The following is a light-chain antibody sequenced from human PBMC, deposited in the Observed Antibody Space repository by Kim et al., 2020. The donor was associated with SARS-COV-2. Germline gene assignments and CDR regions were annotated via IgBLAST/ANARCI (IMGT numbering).Light chain of an antibody. V-gene: IGLV1-40*01. CDR1: SSNIGTGYD. CDR3: QSYDSSLSGYV. Sequence: QSVTISCTGSSSNIGTGYDVHWYQQLPGTAPKLLIYGNSNRPSGVPDRFSGSKSDTSASLAITGLQAEDEADYYCQSYDSSLSGYVFGTGTKVTVL. J-gene: IGLJ1*01. CDR2: GNS.